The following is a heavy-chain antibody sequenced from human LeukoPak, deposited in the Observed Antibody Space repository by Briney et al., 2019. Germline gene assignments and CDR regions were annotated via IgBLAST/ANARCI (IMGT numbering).Heavy chain of an antibody. Sequence: SVKVSCKASGGTFSSYAISWVRQAPGQGLEWMGGIIPIFGTANYAQKFQGRVTITADESTSTAYMELSSLRSEDTAVYYCARALGPIEWLLQNYYYYYMDVWGKGTTVTVSS. J-gene: IGHJ6*03. V-gene: IGHV1-69*01. D-gene: IGHD3-22*01. CDR2: IIPIFGTA. CDR3: ARALGPIEWLLQNYYYYYMDV. CDR1: GGTFSSYA.